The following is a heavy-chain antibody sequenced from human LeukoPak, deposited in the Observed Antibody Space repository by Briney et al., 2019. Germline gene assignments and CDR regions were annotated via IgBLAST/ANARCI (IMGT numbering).Heavy chain of an antibody. D-gene: IGHD5-12*01. V-gene: IGHV4-39*01. CDR3: ASEVDSYFDY. J-gene: IGHJ4*02. CDR1: GVSISSNSYY. CDR2: IYYSGST. Sequence: PSETLSLTCTVSGVSISSNSYYWGWIRQPPGKGLEWIGSIYYSGSTYYNPSLKSRVTISVDTSKNQFSLKLSSVTAADTAVYYCASEVDSYFDYGGRGTLVTVSS.